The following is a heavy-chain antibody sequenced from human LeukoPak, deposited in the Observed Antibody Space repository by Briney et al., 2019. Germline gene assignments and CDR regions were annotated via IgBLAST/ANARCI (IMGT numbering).Heavy chain of an antibody. J-gene: IGHJ4*02. CDR2: ISAYNGNA. CDR1: GYTFTSYG. Sequence: ASVKVSCKASGYTFTSYGISLVRQAPGQGLEWMGWISAYNGNANYAQKLQGRVTMTTDTSTSTAYMELRSLRSDDTAVYYCARDKEYSSSSDYWGQGTLVTVSS. V-gene: IGHV1-18*01. D-gene: IGHD6-13*01. CDR3: ARDKEYSSSSDY.